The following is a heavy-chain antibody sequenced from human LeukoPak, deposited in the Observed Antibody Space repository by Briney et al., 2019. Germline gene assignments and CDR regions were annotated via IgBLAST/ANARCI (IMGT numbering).Heavy chain of an antibody. D-gene: IGHD6-13*01. CDR3: ARSPSRYSSGWYPPPTDY. CDR1: GYTFTSYY. J-gene: IGHJ4*02. Sequence: GASVKVSCKASGYTFTSYYMHWVRQAPGQGLEWMGIINPSGGSTSYAQKFQGRVTMTRDTSTSTVYMELSSLRSEDTAVYYCARSPSRYSSGWYPPPTDYWGQGTLVTVSS. V-gene: IGHV1-46*01. CDR2: INPSGGST.